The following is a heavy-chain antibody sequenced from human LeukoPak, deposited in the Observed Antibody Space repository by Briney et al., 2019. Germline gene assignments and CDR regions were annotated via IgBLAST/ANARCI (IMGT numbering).Heavy chain of an antibody. J-gene: IGHJ6*02. CDR1: GGSISSYY. V-gene: IGHV4-4*07. CDR2: IYTSGSA. Sequence: SETLSLTCTVSGGSISSYYWSWIRQPAGKGLEWIGRIYTSGSANYNPSLKSRVTMSVDTSKNQFSLKLSSVTAADTAVYYCARLLWFGELLTPPDYYYGMDVWGQGTTVTVSS. CDR3: ARLLWFGELLTPPDYYYGMDV. D-gene: IGHD3-10*01.